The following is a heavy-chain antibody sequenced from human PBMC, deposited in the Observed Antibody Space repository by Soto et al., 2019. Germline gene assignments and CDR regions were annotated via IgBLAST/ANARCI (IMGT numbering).Heavy chain of an antibody. D-gene: IGHD3-3*01. J-gene: IGHJ5*02. Sequence: SETLSLTCTVSGGSISSYYWSWIRQPPGKGLEWIGYIYYSGSTNYNPSLNSRVTISVDTSKNQFSLKLSSVTAADTAVYYCARDPGITIFGVVPGWFDPWGQGTLVTVSS. CDR1: GGSISSYY. V-gene: IGHV4-59*01. CDR2: IYYSGST. CDR3: ARDPGITIFGVVPGWFDP.